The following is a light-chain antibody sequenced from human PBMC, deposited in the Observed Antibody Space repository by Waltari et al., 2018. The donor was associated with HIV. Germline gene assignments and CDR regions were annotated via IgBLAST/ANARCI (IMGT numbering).Light chain of an antibody. V-gene: IGLV3-25*03. CDR3: QSADTGGTRV. CDR1: ALARQY. J-gene: IGLJ1*01. CDR2: KDT. Sequence: SFELTQPPSVSVSPGQTARITCSGDALARQYVYWYQQKPGQAPVVVIYKDTERPAGIPERFSVSSSGTTVTLTINGVQAEDEADYYCQSADTGGTRVFGSGTKVTVL.